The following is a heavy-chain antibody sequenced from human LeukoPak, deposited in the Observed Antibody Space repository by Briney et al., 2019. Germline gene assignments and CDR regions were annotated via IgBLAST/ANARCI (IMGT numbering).Heavy chain of an antibody. Sequence: SQTLSLTCAISGDSVSSNNAAWNWIRPSQWRGLEWLGRTYYRSRWYNDYAVSVKSRITINPDTSRNQFSLQLNSVTPEDTAMYYCTRGQYFFDYWGQGTLVTVSS. CDR2: TYYRSRWYN. V-gene: IGHV6-1*01. D-gene: IGHD4-11*01. J-gene: IGHJ4*02. CDR3: TRGQYFFDY. CDR1: GDSVSSNNAA.